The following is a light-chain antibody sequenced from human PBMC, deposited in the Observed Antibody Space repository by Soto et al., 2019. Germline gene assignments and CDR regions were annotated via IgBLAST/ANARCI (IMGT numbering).Light chain of an antibody. CDR3: MQSLQSPT. Sequence: DIVMTQSPLSLPVTPGEPASISCKSSQSLLHSNGYKYLDWYLQKPGQSPQLLIFLGSNRASGVPDRFSGSGSGTYFTLKISRVEAEDVGVYYCMQSLQSPTFGGGTKVEIK. CDR2: LGS. CDR1: QSLLHSNGYKY. V-gene: IGKV2-28*01. J-gene: IGKJ4*01.